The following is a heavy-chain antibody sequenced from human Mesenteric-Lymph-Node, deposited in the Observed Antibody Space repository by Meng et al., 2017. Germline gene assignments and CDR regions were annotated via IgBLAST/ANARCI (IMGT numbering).Heavy chain of an antibody. Sequence: QGNPKESGPGLVNPSQPLSLTCTVSGGSISSGDYYWSWIRQPPGKGLEWIGYIHHSGSAYYNPSLKSRVSISVDTSKNQFSLNLNSMTAADTAVYYCASFDHIPRRNYFDYWGQGTLVTVSS. CDR3: ASFDHIPRRNYFDY. CDR2: IHHSGSA. J-gene: IGHJ4*02. V-gene: IGHV4-30-4*01. CDR1: GGSISSGDYY. D-gene: IGHD2-21*01.